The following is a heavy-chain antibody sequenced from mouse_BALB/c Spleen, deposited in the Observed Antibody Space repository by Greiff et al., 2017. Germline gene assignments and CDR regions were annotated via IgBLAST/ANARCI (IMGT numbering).Heavy chain of an antibody. Sequence: EVQLQQSGPELVKPSQSLSLTCTVTGYSITSGYSWHLIRQFPGNNLEWMGYIHYSGSTNYNPTLKSRTSITRDTSKNQFFLQLNSVTSEDTATYYCARAYGSAYWGQGTTVTVSA. CDR3: ARAYGSAY. CDR1: GYSITSGYS. V-gene: IGHV3-1*02. D-gene: IGHD1-1*01. CDR2: IHYSGST. J-gene: IGHJ2*01.